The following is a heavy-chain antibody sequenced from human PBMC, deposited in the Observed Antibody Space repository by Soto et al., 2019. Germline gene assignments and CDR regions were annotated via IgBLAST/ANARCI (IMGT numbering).Heavy chain of an antibody. CDR1: GYTFTSYG. Sequence: QVQLVQSGAEVKKPGASVKVSCKASGYTFTSYGISWVRQAPGQGLEWLGWISAYSGNTNYAQNLQGRVTMTTDTATSTAYMELRSLRSDDTAVYYCARQYDILTGYYLEVGYWGQGTLVTVSS. CDR3: ARQYDILTGYYLEVGY. D-gene: IGHD3-9*01. V-gene: IGHV1-18*01. J-gene: IGHJ4*02. CDR2: ISAYSGNT.